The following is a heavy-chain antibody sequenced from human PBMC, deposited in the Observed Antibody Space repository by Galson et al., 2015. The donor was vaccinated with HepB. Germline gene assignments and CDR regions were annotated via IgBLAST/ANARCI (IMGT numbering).Heavy chain of an antibody. Sequence: SLRLSCAASGFTFSSYAMHWVRQAPGKGLEWVAVISYDGSNKYYADSVKGRFTISRDNSKNTLYLQMNSLRAEDTGVYYCARDFLGDGGFDYWGQGTLVTVSS. CDR3: ARDFLGDGGFDY. CDR1: GFTFSSYA. J-gene: IGHJ4*02. D-gene: IGHD5-24*01. V-gene: IGHV3-30-3*01. CDR2: ISYDGSNK.